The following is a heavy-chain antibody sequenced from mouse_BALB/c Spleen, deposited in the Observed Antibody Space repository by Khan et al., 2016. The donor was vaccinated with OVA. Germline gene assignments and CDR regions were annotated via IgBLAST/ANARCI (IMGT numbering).Heavy chain of an antibody. CDR3: ARSYGRWAMDY. D-gene: IGHD1-1*01. CDR1: GDSITSGF. V-gene: IGHV3-8*02. CDR2: VTSSGNT. J-gene: IGHJ4*01. Sequence: EVELVESGPSLVKPSHTLSLTCSVTGDSITSGFCHWIRQFPGNKFEYMGYVTSSGNTYYNPSLKSRISITRDTSKSKYYMQLNSVTSEDTATYFCARSYGRWAMDYWGQGTSVTVSS.